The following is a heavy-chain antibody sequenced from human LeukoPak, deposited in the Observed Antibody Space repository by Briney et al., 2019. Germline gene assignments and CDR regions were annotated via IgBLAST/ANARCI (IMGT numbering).Heavy chain of an antibody. D-gene: IGHD3-16*01. CDR2: IKEDGSVK. V-gene: IGHV3-7*01. CDR3: ARDRAYSTFDY. Sequence: GGSLRLSCAASGFTFRTSWMSSVRQAPGKGLEWVANIKEDGSVKNYVDSVKGRFTISRDNAENSLYLQLNSLRAEDTAVYFCARDRAYSTFDYWGQGTLVTVSS. CDR1: GFTFRTSW. J-gene: IGHJ4*02.